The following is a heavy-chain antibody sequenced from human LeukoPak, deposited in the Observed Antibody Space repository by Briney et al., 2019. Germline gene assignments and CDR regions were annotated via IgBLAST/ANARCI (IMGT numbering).Heavy chain of an antibody. CDR2: IYTSGST. D-gene: IGHD2-2*03. V-gene: IGHV4-4*07. CDR1: GGSISSYY. Sequence: SETLSLTCTVSGGSISSYYWSWTRQPAGRGLEWIGRIYTSGSTNYNPSLKSRVTMSVDTSKNQFSLKLSSVTAADTAVYYCARDGYCSSTSCSLDYFDYWGQGTLVTVSS. J-gene: IGHJ4*02. CDR3: ARDGYCSSTSCSLDYFDY.